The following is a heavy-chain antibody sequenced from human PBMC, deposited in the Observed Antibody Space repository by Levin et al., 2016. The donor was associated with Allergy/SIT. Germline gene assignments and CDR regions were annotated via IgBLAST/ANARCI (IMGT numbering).Heavy chain of an antibody. Sequence: WVRQAPGQGLEWMGWISAYNGNTNYAQKLQGRVTMTTDTSTSTAYMELRSLRSDDTAVYYCARGSWYEKTDYWGQGTLVTVSS. D-gene: IGHD6-13*01. J-gene: IGHJ4*02. CDR3: ARGSWYEKTDY. V-gene: IGHV1-18*01. CDR2: ISAYNGNT.